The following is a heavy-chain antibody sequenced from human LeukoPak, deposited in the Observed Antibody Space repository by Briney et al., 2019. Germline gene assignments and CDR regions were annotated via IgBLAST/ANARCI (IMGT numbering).Heavy chain of an antibody. D-gene: IGHD3-10*01. Sequence: ASVKVSCKASGYTFTSYGISWVRQAPGQGLEWMGWISAYDGNTNYAQKLQGRVTMTTDTSTSTAYMELRSLRSDDTAVYYCARRRPRAYYYGSGREYYYYGMDVWGQGTTVTVSS. CDR2: ISAYDGNT. V-gene: IGHV1-18*01. J-gene: IGHJ6*02. CDR3: ARRRPRAYYYGSGREYYYYGMDV. CDR1: GYTFTSYG.